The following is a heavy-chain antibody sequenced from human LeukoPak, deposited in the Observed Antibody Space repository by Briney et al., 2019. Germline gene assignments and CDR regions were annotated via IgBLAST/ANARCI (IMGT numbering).Heavy chain of an antibody. CDR1: GFTFRSYS. CDR3: ARVGCSGGSCSGRGSNYYGMDV. J-gene: IGHJ6*02. CDR2: ISSSGSYI. D-gene: IGHD2-15*01. V-gene: IGHV3-21*01. Sequence: GGSLRLSCAASGFTFRSYSMNWVRQAPGEGLEWVSSISSSGSYINFADSVKGRFTISRDNAENSLYLQMDSLRAEDTAVYYCARVGCSGGSCSGRGSNYYGMDVWGQGTTVTVSS.